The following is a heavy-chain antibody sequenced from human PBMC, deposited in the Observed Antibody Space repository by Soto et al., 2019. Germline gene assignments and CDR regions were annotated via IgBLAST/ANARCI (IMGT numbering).Heavy chain of an antibody. CDR3: ARALYSSSPLTLYYFDY. Sequence: ASVKVSCKASGYTFTSYGISWVRQALGQGLEWMGWISAYNGNTNYAQKLQGRVTMTTDTSTSTAYMELRSLRSDDTAVYYCARALYSSSPLTLYYFDYWGQGTLVTVSS. J-gene: IGHJ4*02. V-gene: IGHV1-18*01. CDR1: GYTFTSYG. CDR2: ISAYNGNT. D-gene: IGHD6-6*01.